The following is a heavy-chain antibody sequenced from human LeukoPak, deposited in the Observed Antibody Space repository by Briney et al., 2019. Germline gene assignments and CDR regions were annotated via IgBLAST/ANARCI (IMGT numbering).Heavy chain of an antibody. CDR1: GYTFTSYP. V-gene: IGHV1-18*01. D-gene: IGHD2-2*01. Sequence: ASVKVSCKASGYTFTSYPITWVRQAPGQGLEWMGWISTYNDNTNYAQKLQGRLTMTTDTSSSTAYMELRSLSSDDTAVYYCARDGEVRQGHCSSTSCPVDYWGQGTLITVSS. J-gene: IGHJ4*02. CDR3: ARDGEVRQGHCSSTSCPVDY. CDR2: ISTYNDNT.